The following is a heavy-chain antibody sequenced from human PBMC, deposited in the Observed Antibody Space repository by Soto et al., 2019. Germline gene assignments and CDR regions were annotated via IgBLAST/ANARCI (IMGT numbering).Heavy chain of an antibody. J-gene: IGHJ2*01. CDR2: ISSTSATI. Sequence: EVQLVESGGGLVQPGGSLRLSCAASGFTFSSYEMNWVRQAPGKGLEWVSYISSTSATIYYADSVKGRFTISRDNAKNSLYLQMNSLRDEDTAVYYCARDNLGNWGAWYFDLWGRGTLVTVSS. CDR1: GFTFSSYE. D-gene: IGHD7-27*01. CDR3: ARDNLGNWGAWYFDL. V-gene: IGHV3-48*03.